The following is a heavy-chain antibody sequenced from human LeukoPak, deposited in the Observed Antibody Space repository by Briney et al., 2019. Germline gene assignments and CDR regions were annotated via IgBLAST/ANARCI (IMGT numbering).Heavy chain of an antibody. CDR2: ISGSAVST. Sequence: GGTLRLSCAASGFTFSSYGMSWVRQAPGKGLEWVSAISGSAVSTYYADSVKGRFTISRDNAKNSLYLQMNSLRAEDMALYYCAKGRGLSYDYGVDYWGQGTLVTVSS. CDR1: GFTFSSYG. J-gene: IGHJ4*02. CDR3: AKGRGLSYDYGVDY. D-gene: IGHD4-17*01. V-gene: IGHV3-23*01.